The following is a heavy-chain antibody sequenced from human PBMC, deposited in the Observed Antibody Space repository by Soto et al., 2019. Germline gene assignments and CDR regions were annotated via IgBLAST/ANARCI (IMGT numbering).Heavy chain of an antibody. J-gene: IGHJ6*02. D-gene: IGHD3-16*01. Sequence: GGSLRLSCAASGFTVSSNYMSWVRQAPGKGLEWVSVIYSGGSTYYADSVKGRFTISRDNSKNTLYLQMNSLRAEDTAVYYCARVMRGSTYYYYYYVMDVWGQGTTVTVSS. CDR2: IYSGGST. CDR1: GFTVSSNY. CDR3: ARVMRGSTYYYYYYVMDV. V-gene: IGHV3-66*01.